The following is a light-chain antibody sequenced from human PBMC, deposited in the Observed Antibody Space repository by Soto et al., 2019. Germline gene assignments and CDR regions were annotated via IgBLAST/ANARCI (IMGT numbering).Light chain of an antibody. CDR1: QSVSSY. J-gene: IGKJ1*01. CDR2: DAS. CDR3: QQRSNWLWT. V-gene: IGKV3-11*01. Sequence: EIVLTQSPATLSLSPGERATLSCRASQSVSSYLAWYQQKPGQAPRLLIYDASNRATGIPARFSGSGSGTDFTFTISSLEPEDFAVYYCQQRSNWLWTFGQGTKGDIK.